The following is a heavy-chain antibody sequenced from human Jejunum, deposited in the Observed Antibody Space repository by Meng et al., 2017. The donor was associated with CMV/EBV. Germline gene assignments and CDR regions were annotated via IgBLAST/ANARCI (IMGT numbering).Heavy chain of an antibody. J-gene: IGHJ1*01. CDR2: ITSSSTYK. CDR1: TFSSYN. Sequence: TFSSYNMNWVRQAPGKGLEWVSSITSSSTYKYYADSVKGRFTVSRDNAKNSLYLQMDSLRAEDTAVYYCARDLGPQIVVVSSPGYWGQGTLVTVSS. CDR3: ARDLGPQIVVVSSPGY. V-gene: IGHV3-21*01. D-gene: IGHD3-22*01.